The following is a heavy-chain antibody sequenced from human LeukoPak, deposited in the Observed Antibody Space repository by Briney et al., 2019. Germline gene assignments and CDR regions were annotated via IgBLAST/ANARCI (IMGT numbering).Heavy chain of an antibody. CDR2: IYYSGST. Sequence: SETLSLTCTVSGGSISSYYWSWIRQPPGKGLEWIGYIYYSGSTSYNPSLKSRVTISVDTSKNQFSLKLSSVTAADTAVYYCARGQAYSSSWYRAEIDAFDIWGQGTMVTVSS. V-gene: IGHV4-59*01. CDR3: ARGQAYSSSWYRAEIDAFDI. D-gene: IGHD6-13*01. J-gene: IGHJ3*02. CDR1: GGSISSYY.